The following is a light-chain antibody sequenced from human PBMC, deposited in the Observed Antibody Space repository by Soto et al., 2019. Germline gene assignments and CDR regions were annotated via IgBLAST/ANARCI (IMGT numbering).Light chain of an antibody. V-gene: IGKV3-15*01. CDR2: GTS. Sequence: EIVMTQSPDTLSVSPGERATLSCRASQTVGRNVAWYQQRPGQAPRLLIHGTSTRAADIPARFSGSVSGTESTLTINSLQLEDFVIYYCQQYNNWPPISTFGQGTKLEMK. CDR1: QTVGRN. CDR3: QQYNNWPPIST. J-gene: IGKJ2*01.